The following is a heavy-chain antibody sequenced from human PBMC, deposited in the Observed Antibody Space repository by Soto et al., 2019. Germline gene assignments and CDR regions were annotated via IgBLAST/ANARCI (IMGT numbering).Heavy chain of an antibody. CDR3: ARDNTYDSSGYSLYNWFDP. J-gene: IGHJ5*02. Sequence: PSETLSLTCTVSGGSISSYYWSWIRQPPGKGLEWIGYIYYSGSTNYNPSLKSRVTISVDTSKNQFSLKLSSVTAADTAVYYCARDNTYDSSGYSLYNWFDPWGQGTLVTVSS. V-gene: IGHV4-59*01. CDR1: GGSISSYY. D-gene: IGHD3-22*01. CDR2: IYYSGST.